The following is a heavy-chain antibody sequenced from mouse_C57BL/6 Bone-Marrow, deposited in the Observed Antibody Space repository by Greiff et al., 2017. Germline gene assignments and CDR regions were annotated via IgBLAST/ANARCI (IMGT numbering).Heavy chain of an antibody. J-gene: IGHJ4*01. D-gene: IGHD2-3*01. CDR1: GYTFTSYW. Sequence: VQLQQPGAELVRPGSSVKLSCKASGYTFTSYWMDWVKQRPGQGLEWIGNIYPSDSETHYNQKFKDKATLTVDKSSSTAYMQLSSLTSEDSAVYYCARSFDGYYAYYAMDYWGQGTSVTVSS. CDR3: ARSFDGYYAYYAMDY. CDR2: IYPSDSET. V-gene: IGHV1-61*01.